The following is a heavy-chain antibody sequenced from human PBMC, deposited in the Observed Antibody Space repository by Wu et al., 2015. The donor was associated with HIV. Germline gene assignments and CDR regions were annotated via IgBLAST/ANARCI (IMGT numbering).Heavy chain of an antibody. CDR3: ARDRYYYDSSGPKVDYYYYYGMDV. Sequence: QVQLVQSGAEVKKPGASVKVSCKASGYTFTGYYMHWVRQAPGQGLEWMGWINPNSGGTNYAQKFQGRVTMTRDTSISTAYMELSRLRSDDTAVYYCARDRYYYDSSGPKVDYYYYYGMDVWGQGTTVHRLL. D-gene: IGHD3-22*01. CDR1: GYTFTGYY. CDR2: INPNSGGT. V-gene: IGHV1-2*02. J-gene: IGHJ6*02.